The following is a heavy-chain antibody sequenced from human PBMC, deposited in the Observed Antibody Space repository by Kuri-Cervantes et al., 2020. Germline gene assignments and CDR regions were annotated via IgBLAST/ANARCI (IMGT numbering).Heavy chain of an antibody. Sequence: GESLKISCAASGFTFSSYAMSWVRQAPGKGLEWVSAISGSGGRTYYADSVKGRFTISRDNSKNTLYLQMNSLRAEDTAVYYCAAYYVVVYWGQGTLVTVSS. V-gene: IGHV3-23*01. CDR1: GFTFSSYA. J-gene: IGHJ4*02. D-gene: IGHD2/OR15-2a*01. CDR2: ISGSGGRT. CDR3: AAYYVVVY.